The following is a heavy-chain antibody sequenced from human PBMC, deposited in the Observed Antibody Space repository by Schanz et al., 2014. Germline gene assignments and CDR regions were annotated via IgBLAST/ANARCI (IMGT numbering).Heavy chain of an antibody. J-gene: IGHJ6*02. CDR2: ISGSGGST. CDR3: LAPDYGMDV. CDR1: GFTFSSYA. V-gene: IGHV3-23*01. Sequence: EVQLLESGGGLVQPGGSLRLSCAASGFTFSSYAMSWVRQAPGKGLEWVSAISGSGGSTYYADSVKGRLTISRDDAKKSMYLQMNSLRAEDTAVYYCLAPDYGMDVWGQGTTVTVSS.